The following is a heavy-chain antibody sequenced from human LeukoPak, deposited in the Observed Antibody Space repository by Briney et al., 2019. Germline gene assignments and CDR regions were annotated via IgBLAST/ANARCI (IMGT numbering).Heavy chain of an antibody. Sequence: GGSLRLSCEVSGFTFSDYVMTWVRQALGKGLEWVSSVSDSGTSTYYADSVKGRFTISRDNSKNTLYLQMSTLRAEDTAVYFCAKPYSSGWSPYYHYYMDVWGTGTTVTVSS. CDR2: VSDSGTST. D-gene: IGHD6-19*01. CDR1: GFTFSDYV. V-gene: IGHV3-23*01. CDR3: AKPYSSGWSPYYHYYMDV. J-gene: IGHJ6*03.